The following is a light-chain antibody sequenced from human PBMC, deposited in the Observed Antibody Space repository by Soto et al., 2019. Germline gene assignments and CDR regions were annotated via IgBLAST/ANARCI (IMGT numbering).Light chain of an antibody. CDR3: SSYAGSNNLVV. J-gene: IGLJ2*01. CDR1: SSDVGGYNY. V-gene: IGLV2-8*01. CDR2: EVS. Sequence: QSALTQPPSASGSPGQSVTISCTGTSSDVGGYNYVSWYQQHPGKAPKLMIYEVSKRPSGVPDRFSGSKSGNTASLTGSGLQAEDEADYYCSSYAGSNNLVVFGGGTKRTVL.